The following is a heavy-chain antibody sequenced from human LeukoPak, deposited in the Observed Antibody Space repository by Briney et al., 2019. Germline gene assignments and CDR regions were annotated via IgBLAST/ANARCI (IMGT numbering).Heavy chain of an antibody. Sequence: SETLSLTCTVSGCPISRYYWDLIRPPPGKGLGGVGYIYYSWGTNYNPSLKDRVTISVDTFKNQFSLKLNAVTAGGTAVYYCARAFAYGAPYYLDVWGKGPTATASS. V-gene: IGHV4-59*01. CDR1: GCPISRYY. CDR2: IYYSWGT. J-gene: IGHJ6*03. CDR3: ARAFAYGAPYYLDV. D-gene: IGHD4-17*01.